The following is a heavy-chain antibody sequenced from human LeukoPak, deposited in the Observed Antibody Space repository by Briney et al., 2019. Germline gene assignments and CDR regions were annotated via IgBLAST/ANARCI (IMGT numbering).Heavy chain of an antibody. D-gene: IGHD1-26*01. Sequence: ASVKVSCKASGYTFTGYYMHWVRQAPGQGLEWMGWINPNSGGTNYAQKFQGRATMTRDTSISTAYMELSRLRSDDTAVYYCARVPEGSTIVVFDYWGQGTLVTVSS. V-gene: IGHV1-2*02. CDR3: ARVPEGSTIVVFDY. CDR1: GYTFTGYY. CDR2: INPNSGGT. J-gene: IGHJ4*02.